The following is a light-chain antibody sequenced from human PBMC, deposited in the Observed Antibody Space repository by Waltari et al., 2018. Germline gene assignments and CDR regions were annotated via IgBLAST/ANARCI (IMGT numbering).Light chain of an antibody. CDR3: LSADIGGTQGV. CDR1: ALPKQY. J-gene: IGLJ2*01. Sequence: SYELTQPPSVSVSPGETAKIACSGDALPKQYAYWYRQTPGQAPVVVIYTATVRLSGIPERCSGSSSGTTGTLTSSGVQAEDGADYYCLSADIGGTQGVFGGGTKLTVL. CDR2: TAT. V-gene: IGLV3-25*03.